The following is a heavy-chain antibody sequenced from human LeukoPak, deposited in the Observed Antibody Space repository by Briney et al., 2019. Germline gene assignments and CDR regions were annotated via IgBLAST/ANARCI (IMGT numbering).Heavy chain of an antibody. CDR1: GFTFSSYE. Sequence: PGGSLRLSCAASGFTFSSYEMNWVRQAPGKGLEWVSYISSSGSTIYYADSVKGRFTISRDNAKNSLYLQMNSLRAEDTAVYYCAKIGPGVLSDYFDYWGQGTLVTVSS. CDR2: ISSSGSTI. V-gene: IGHV3-48*03. CDR3: AKIGPGVLSDYFDY. J-gene: IGHJ4*02. D-gene: IGHD2-8*01.